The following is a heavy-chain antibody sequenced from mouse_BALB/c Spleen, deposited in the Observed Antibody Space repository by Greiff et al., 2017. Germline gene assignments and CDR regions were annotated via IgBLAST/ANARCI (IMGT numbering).Heavy chain of an antibody. CDR1: GYAFTNYL. CDR3: ARWGNYDVYYFDY. CDR2: INPGSGGT. V-gene: IGHV1-54*01. J-gene: IGHJ2*01. Sequence: VQLQQSGAELVRPGTSVKVSCKASGYAFTNYLIEWVKQRPGQGLEWIGVINPGSGGTNYNEKFKGKATLTADKSSSTAYMQLSSLTSDDSAVYFCARWGNYDVYYFDYWGQGTTLTVSS. D-gene: IGHD2-1*01.